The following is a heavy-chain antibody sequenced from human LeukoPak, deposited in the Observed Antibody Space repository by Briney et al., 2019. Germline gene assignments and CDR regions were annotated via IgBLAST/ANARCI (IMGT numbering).Heavy chain of an antibody. Sequence: PSETLSLTCTVSGGSISRYYWSWTRQPPGKGLEWIGYIYYSGSTNYNPSLKSRVTISVDTSKIQFSLKLSSVTAEDTAVYYCARHQVYYDSSGYYYGAFDMWGQETMVSVSS. CDR2: IYYSGST. CDR3: ARHQVYYDSSGYYYGAFDM. CDR1: GGSISRYY. D-gene: IGHD3-22*01. V-gene: IGHV4-59*08. J-gene: IGHJ3*02.